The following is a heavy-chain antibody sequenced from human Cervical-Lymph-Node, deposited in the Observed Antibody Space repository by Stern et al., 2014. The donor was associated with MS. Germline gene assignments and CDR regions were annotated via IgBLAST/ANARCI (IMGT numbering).Heavy chain of an antibody. CDR3: VRRRDSAGYDTFDL. J-gene: IGHJ3*01. Sequence: VQLMQSGAEVKKPGESLKISCRTSGYTFSNFWIGWVRQMPGKGLGWMGVIYPADSDTTYSPSFQGQVTISADESISTAYLQWRSLKASDTAMYYCVRRRDSAGYDTFDLWGQGTMLIVSS. V-gene: IGHV5-51*01. CDR2: IYPADSDT. CDR1: GYTFSNFW. D-gene: IGHD3-22*01.